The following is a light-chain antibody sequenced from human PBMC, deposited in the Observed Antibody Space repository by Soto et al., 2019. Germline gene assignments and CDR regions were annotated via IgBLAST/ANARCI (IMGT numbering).Light chain of an antibody. Sequence: QTVVTQEPSFSVSPGGTVTLTCGLSSGSVSTSYYPSWYQQTPGQAPRTLIYSTNTRSSGVPDRFSGSILGNKAALTTTGAQADDESDYYCVLFMGSGIWVFGGGTQLTVL. V-gene: IGLV8-61*01. CDR3: VLFMGSGIWV. J-gene: IGLJ3*02. CDR1: SGSVSTSYY. CDR2: STN.